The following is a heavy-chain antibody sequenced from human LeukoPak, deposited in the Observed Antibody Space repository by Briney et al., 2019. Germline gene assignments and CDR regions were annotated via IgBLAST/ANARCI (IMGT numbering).Heavy chain of an antibody. J-gene: IGHJ3*01. Sequence: PGGSLRLSCAASGFTFSSSAMSWVRQAPGKGLEWVSAISNNGGYTYYADSVKGRFTISRDNSRNTLHLQMNSLRAEDTAIYYCAKGGGRPLDDAFDVWGQGTMVTVSS. CDR2: ISNNGGYT. CDR1: GFTFSSSA. CDR3: AKGGGRPLDDAFDV. V-gene: IGHV3-23*01.